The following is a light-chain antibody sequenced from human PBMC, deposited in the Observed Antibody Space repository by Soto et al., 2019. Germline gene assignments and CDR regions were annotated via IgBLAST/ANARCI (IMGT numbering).Light chain of an antibody. CDR3: QSYDSSLSAVV. J-gene: IGLJ2*01. V-gene: IGLV1-40*01. CDR1: SSNIGAGYD. CDR2: GNS. Sequence: HSVLTQPPSVSGAPGQRVTISCTGSSSNIGAGYDVHWYQQLPGTAPKLLIYGNSNRPSGVPDRFSGSKSGTSASLAITGLQAEDEPDYYCQSYDSSLSAVVFGGGTKLTVL.